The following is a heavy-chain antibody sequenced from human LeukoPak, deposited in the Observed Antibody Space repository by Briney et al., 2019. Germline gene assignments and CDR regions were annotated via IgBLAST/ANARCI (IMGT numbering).Heavy chain of an antibody. CDR2: ISGSGVRT. J-gene: IGHJ4*02. CDR1: GFTFSSYA. D-gene: IGHD4-23*01. V-gene: IGHV3-23*01. Sequence: GGSLRLSCAASGFTFSSYAMSWVRQAPGKGLEWVSGISGSGVRTYYADSVKGRFTISRDNSKNTLFLQLNSLRAEDTALYFCAKDLNNSPYWGQGTLVTVSS. CDR3: AKDLNNSPY.